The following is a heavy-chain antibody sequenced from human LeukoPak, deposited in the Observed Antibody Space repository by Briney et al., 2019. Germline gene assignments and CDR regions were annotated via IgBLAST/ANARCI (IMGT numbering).Heavy chain of an antibody. D-gene: IGHD6-19*01. CDR1: GGSISSYY. J-gene: IGHJ3*02. V-gene: IGHV3-7*04. CDR2: IKQDGSEK. CDR3: ARGSSGWYFDAFDI. Sequence: ETLSLTCTVSGGSISSYYWSWVRQAPGKGLEWVANIKQDGSEKYYVDSVKGRFTISRDNAKNSLYLQMNSLRAEDTAVYYCARGSSGWYFDAFDIWGQGTMVTVSS.